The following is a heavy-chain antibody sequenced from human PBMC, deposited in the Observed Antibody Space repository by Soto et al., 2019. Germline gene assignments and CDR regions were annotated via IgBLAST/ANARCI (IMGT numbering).Heavy chain of an antibody. J-gene: IGHJ4*02. Sequence: EVQLLESGGGLVQPGRSLRLSCAASGFSFSSYAMNWVRQAPGKGLEWVSAISGSGGSTYYADSVKGRFIISRDISKNTLNLQMNTLRAEDTAVYYCAKDSGSWPYYSDYWGQGTLVTVST. D-gene: IGHD6-19*01. CDR2: ISGSGGST. CDR1: GFSFSSYA. V-gene: IGHV3-23*01. CDR3: AKDSGSWPYYSDY.